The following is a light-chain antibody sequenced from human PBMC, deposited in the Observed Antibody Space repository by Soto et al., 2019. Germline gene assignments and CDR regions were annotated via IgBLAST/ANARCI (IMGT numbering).Light chain of an antibody. V-gene: IGKV3-11*01. J-gene: IGKJ4*01. CDR1: QSVSSY. Sequence: EIVLTQSPATLSLSPGERATLSCRASQSVSSYLAWYQQKPGQAPRLLIYDASNRATGIPARFSGSGSGTDFTLTVRSLEPEDFAVYYCQQRSDWPHAFGGGTKVDIK. CDR2: DAS. CDR3: QQRSDWPHA.